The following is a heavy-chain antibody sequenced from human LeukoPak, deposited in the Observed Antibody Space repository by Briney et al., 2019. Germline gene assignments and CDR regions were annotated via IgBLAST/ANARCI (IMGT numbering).Heavy chain of an antibody. CDR2: ISGSGGST. V-gene: IGHV3-23*01. CDR3: ATLFLPTTYYYDSRGYSDY. CDR1: VFTFSSYA. D-gene: IGHD3-22*01. J-gene: IGHJ4*02. Sequence: PGGSLRLSCAASVFTFSSYAMSGVGQAPGRGLEGVSAISGSGGSTYYADSREGRFTIYRDNSNTTLYLQITSLRDEDTAVYYYATLFLPTTYYYDSRGYSDYWGQGTLVPVSS.